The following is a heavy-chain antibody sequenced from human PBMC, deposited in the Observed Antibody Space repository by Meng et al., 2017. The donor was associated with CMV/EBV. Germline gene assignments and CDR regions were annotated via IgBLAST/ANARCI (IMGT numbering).Heavy chain of an antibody. CDR2: INPNSGGT. Sequence: ASVKVSCKASGYTFTGYYMHWVRQAPGQGLEWMGWINPNSGGTNYAQKFQGRVTMTRDTSISTAYMELSRLRSDDMAVYYCASTDVVGEDYYYGMDVWGQGTTVTVSS. V-gene: IGHV1-2*02. D-gene: IGHD3-16*01. CDR1: GYTFTGYY. CDR3: ASTDVVGEDYYYGMDV. J-gene: IGHJ6*02.